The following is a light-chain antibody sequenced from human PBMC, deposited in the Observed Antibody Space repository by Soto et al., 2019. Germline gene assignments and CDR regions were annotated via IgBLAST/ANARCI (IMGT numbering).Light chain of an antibody. Sequence: EIVLTQSPGTLSLTPGKRATLSCRASQSVSSSYLACYQQKPGQAPRLLIYGASSRATGIPDRFSGSGSGTDFTLTISRLEPEDFAVYYCQQYGSSPLTFGGGTKVDIK. CDR3: QQYGSSPLT. J-gene: IGKJ4*01. CDR1: QSVSSSY. V-gene: IGKV3-20*01. CDR2: GAS.